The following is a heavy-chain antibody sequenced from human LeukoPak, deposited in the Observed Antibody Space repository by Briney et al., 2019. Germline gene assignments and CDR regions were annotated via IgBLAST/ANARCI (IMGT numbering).Heavy chain of an antibody. V-gene: IGHV3-48*03. J-gene: IGHJ4*02. CDR2: ISSSGSTI. D-gene: IGHD6-19*01. CDR3: AKDRSSGWYWGFDY. CDR1: GFTFSSYE. Sequence: GGSLRLSCAASGFTFSSYEMNWVRQAPGKGLEWVSYISSSGSTIYYADSVKGRFTISRDNSKNTLYLHMNSLRAEDTAVYYCAKDRSSGWYWGFDYWGQGTLVTVSS.